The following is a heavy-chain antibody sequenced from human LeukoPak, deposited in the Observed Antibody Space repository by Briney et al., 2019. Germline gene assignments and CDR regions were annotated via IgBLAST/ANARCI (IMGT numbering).Heavy chain of an antibody. CDR1: GYTFTTYG. CDR2: INTYTGNT. V-gene: IGHV1-18*01. D-gene: IGHD6-13*01. CDR3: ARDYSTSRYYFDY. Sequence: ASVKVSCKASGYTFTTYGISWVRQAPGQGLEWMGWINTYTGNTNYVQKFQGRVTMTTDTSTSTAYMELRSLRSDDTAVYYCARDYSTSRYYFDYWGQGTLVTVSS. J-gene: IGHJ4*02.